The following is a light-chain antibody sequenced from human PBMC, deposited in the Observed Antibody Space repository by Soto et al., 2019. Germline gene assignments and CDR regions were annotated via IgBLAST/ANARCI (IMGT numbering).Light chain of an antibody. Sequence: VLTQSPGTLSLSPGARATLSCRASQSVSSSYLAWYQQKPGQAPRLIIYGASSRATGIPDRFSGSGSGTDYTLPISRLEPEDFAVYYGQQYGSSPPITFGQGTRLEIK. CDR3: QQYGSSPPIT. CDR1: QSVSSSY. V-gene: IGKV3-20*01. J-gene: IGKJ5*01. CDR2: GAS.